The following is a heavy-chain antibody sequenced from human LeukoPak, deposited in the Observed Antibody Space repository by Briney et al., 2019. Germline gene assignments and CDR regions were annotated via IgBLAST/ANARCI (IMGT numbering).Heavy chain of an antibody. J-gene: IGHJ4*02. CDR3: ATSSWYGGRFDY. CDR2: IYYSGST. CDR1: GGSMSSYY. Sequence: PSETLSLTCTVSGGSMSSYYWSWIRQPPGKGLEWIGYIYYSGSTNYNPSLKSRVTISVDTSKNQFSLKLSSVTAADTAVYYCATSSWYGGRFDYWGQGTLVTVSS. D-gene: IGHD6-13*01. V-gene: IGHV4-59*01.